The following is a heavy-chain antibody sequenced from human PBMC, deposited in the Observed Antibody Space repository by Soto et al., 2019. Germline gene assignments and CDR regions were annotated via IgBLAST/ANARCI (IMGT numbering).Heavy chain of an antibody. Sequence: GGSLRLSCAASGFTFSSYWMSWVRQAPGKGLEWVANIKQDGSEKYYVDSVKSRFTISRDNAKNSLYLQMNSLRAEDTAVYYCARDRYSYYDFWSGSLPYYYYGMDVWGQGTTVTVSS. CDR2: IKQDGSEK. CDR1: GFTFSSYW. D-gene: IGHD3-3*01. CDR3: ARDRYSYYDFWSGSLPYYYYGMDV. V-gene: IGHV3-7*01. J-gene: IGHJ6*02.